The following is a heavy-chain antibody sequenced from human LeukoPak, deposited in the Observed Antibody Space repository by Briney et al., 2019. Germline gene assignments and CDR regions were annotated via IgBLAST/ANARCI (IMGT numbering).Heavy chain of an antibody. CDR1: GYTFTSFG. CDR2: ISAYNGNT. CDR3: ARDLGLDTTMIFFDY. J-gene: IGHJ4*02. V-gene: IGHV1-18*01. D-gene: IGHD5-18*01. Sequence: GASVKVSCKASGYTFTSFGISWVRQAPGQGPEWMGWISAYNGNTNYVQKFQGRVTMTTGTSTNTAYMELRSLTSDDTAVYYCARDLGLDTTMIFFDYWGQGTLVTVSS.